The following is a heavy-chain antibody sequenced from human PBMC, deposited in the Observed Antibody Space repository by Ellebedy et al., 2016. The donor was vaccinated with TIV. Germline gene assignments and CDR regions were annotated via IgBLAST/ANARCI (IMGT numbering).Heavy chain of an antibody. CDR3: AREAPSYGSGSYAFDI. CDR1: GGTFSSYA. V-gene: IGHV1-69*13. J-gene: IGHJ3*02. D-gene: IGHD3-10*01. Sequence: SVKVSCXASGGTFSSYAISWVRQAPGQGLEWMGGIIPIFGTANYAQKFQGRVTITADESTSTAYMELSSLRSEDTAVYYCAREAPSYGSGSYAFDIWGQGTMVTVSS. CDR2: IIPIFGTA.